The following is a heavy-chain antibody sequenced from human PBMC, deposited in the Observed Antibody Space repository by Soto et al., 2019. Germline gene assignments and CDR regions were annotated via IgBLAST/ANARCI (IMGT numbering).Heavy chain of an antibody. J-gene: IGHJ6*02. V-gene: IGHV3-23*01. CDR2: VSGSGGST. CDR1: GFTFSSYA. CDR3: AKGVRIELWSVKKTDRSYFYCMDV. D-gene: IGHD5-18*01. Sequence: PGGSLRLSCAASGFTFSSYAMSWVRQAPGKGLEWVSAVSGSGGSTYYADSVKGRFTISRDNSKNTLYLQMNSLRAEDTAVYYCAKGVRIELWSVKKTDRSYFYCMDVWGQGTPVTVSS.